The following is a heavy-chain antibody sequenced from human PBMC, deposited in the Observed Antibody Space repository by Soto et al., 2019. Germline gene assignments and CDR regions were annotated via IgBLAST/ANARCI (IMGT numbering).Heavy chain of an antibody. D-gene: IGHD3-16*01. CDR1: GLTVSYNS. CDR2: IYSGGDT. Sequence: EVQLVESGGGLIQPGGSLRLSCAASGLTVSYNSMSWVRQAPGKGLEWVSGIYSGGDTYYADSVKGRFTISRDNSKNTLYLQMSSLRAEDTAVYYCARDRGNVLRGFDDWGQGTLVTDSS. J-gene: IGHJ4*02. CDR3: ARDRGNVLRGFDD. V-gene: IGHV3-53*01.